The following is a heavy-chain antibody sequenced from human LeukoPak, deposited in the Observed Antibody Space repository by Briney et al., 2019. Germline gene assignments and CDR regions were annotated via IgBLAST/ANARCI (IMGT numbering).Heavy chain of an antibody. CDR3: AKGLNGVSFSFDY. D-gene: IGHD2-8*01. J-gene: IGHJ4*02. CDR2: ISDNGGSS. V-gene: IGHV3-23*01. CDR1: GFTFSNYA. Sequence: TGGSLRLSCAASGFTFSNYAMTWVRQAPGKGLEWVSGISDNGGSSYYADSVKGRFTISRDNSKNSLYLQMNGLRTEDTAFYYCAKGLNGVSFSFDYWGRGTLVTVSS.